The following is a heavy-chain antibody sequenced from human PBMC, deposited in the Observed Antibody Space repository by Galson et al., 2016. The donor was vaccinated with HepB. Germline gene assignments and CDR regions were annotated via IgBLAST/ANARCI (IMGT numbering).Heavy chain of an antibody. CDR1: GFTFSNYD. D-gene: IGHD6-19*01. J-gene: IGHJ4*02. V-gene: IGHV3-13*01. CDR2: IDIAGDT. CDR3: VRGVAGCDY. Sequence: SLRLSCAVSGFTFSNYDMHWVRQVAGKGLEWVSCIDIAGDTYYPDSVKGRFTISRENAKSTVYLQINSLRAEDTAVYYCVRGVAGCDYWGQGTLVTVSS.